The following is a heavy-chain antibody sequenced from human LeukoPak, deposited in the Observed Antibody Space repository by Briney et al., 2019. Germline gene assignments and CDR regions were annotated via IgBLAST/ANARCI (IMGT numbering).Heavy chain of an antibody. CDR1: GGSISSYY. Sequence: PSETLSLTCTVSGGSISSYYWSWIRQPPGKGLEWIGYIYYSGSTSYNPSLKSRVTISVDTSKNQFSLRLSSVTAADTAVYYCAKAGDAFDIWGQGTMVTVSS. CDR2: IYYSGST. V-gene: IGHV4-59*01. CDR3: AKAGDAFDI. J-gene: IGHJ3*02.